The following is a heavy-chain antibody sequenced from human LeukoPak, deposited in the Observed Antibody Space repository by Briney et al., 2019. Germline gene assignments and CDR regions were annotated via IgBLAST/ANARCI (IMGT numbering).Heavy chain of an antibody. V-gene: IGHV1-2*02. J-gene: IGHJ4*02. CDR1: GYTFNGFY. CDR3: ARWMATVTTPDY. CDR2: INPNSGGT. Sequence: ASVKVSCKASGYTFNGFYLHWVRQAPGQGLEWMGWINPNSGGTNYAQKFQGRVTMTRDTSISTAYMELSRLRSDDTAGYYCARWMATVTTPDYWGQGTLVTVSS. D-gene: IGHD4-11*01.